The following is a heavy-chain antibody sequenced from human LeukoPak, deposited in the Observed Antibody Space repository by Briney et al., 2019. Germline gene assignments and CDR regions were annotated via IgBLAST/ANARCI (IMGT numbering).Heavy chain of an antibody. V-gene: IGHV1-69*06. Sequence: SVKVSCKASGGIFTNYAIIWVRQAPGQGLEWMGRFIPISATGKYAQQFQGRLTITADKSTTTAYMELSGLRSDDTAVYYCASLTHGGSGSYILDYWGQGTLVTVSS. J-gene: IGHJ4*02. CDR2: FIPISATG. CDR3: ASLTHGGSGSYILDY. D-gene: IGHD3-10*01. CDR1: GGIFTNYA.